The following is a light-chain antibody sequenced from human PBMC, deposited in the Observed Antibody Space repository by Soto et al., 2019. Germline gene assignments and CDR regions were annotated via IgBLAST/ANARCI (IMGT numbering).Light chain of an antibody. CDR3: SSYSISAGLVL. Sequence: QSALTQPASVSGSPGQSITISCTGTSSDTTDFYSVSWYQQHPGQAPKLVIYEVASRPSGVSSRVSGSKSDNTASLTISGLQAEDEADYYCSSYSISAGLVLFGGGTKLTVL. CDR2: EVA. V-gene: IGLV2-14*01. J-gene: IGLJ2*01. CDR1: SSDTTDFYS.